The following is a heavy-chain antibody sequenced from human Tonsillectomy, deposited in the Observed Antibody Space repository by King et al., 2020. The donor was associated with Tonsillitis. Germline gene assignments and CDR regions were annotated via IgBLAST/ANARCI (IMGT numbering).Heavy chain of an antibody. CDR1: GFTFSDYW. J-gene: IGHJ4*02. Sequence: QLVQSGGGLVQPGGSLRLSCAASGFTFSDYWMSWVRQAPGKGLEWVANIDQDGSEKFYVDSVKGRFTISRDNAKNSLYLQMNSLRAEDTAVYFCTTFWSGYFDYWGQGTLVTVSS. V-gene: IGHV3-7*01. CDR2: IDQDGSEK. CDR3: TTFWSGYFDY. D-gene: IGHD3-3*01.